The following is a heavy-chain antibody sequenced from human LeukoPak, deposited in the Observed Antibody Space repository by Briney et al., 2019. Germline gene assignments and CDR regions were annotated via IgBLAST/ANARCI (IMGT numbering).Heavy chain of an antibody. CDR3: AKSPTSQRGYYGMDV. D-gene: IGHD6-25*01. CDR1: GFTFSNYA. V-gene: IGHV3-23*01. Sequence: PGGSLRLSCAAPGFTFSNYAMSWVRQAPGKGLEWVSFITDSGSSTYYADSVKGRFTISRDSSKNTLSLQMNSLRVEDTGVYFCAKSPTSQRGYYGMDVWGQGTTVTVSS. CDR2: ITDSGSST. J-gene: IGHJ6*02.